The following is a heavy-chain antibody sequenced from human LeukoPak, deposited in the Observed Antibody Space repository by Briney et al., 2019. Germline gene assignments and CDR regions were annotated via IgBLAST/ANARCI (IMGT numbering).Heavy chain of an antibody. J-gene: IGHJ3*02. D-gene: IGHD1-26*01. CDR3: ARDPGGYPEAFDI. V-gene: IGHV3-21*04. Sequence: GGSLRLSCAASGFTFSTYSMNWVRQAPGKGLEWVSSISSGSSYISYADSVKGRFTISRDNAKNSLYLQMNSLRAEDTALYYCARDPGGYPEAFDIWGQGTMVTVSS. CDR2: ISSGSSYI. CDR1: GFTFSTYS.